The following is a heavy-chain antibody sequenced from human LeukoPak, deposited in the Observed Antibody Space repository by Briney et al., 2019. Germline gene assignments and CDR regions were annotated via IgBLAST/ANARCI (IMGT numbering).Heavy chain of an antibody. Sequence: GGSLRLSCAASGFTFSSYSMNWVRQAPGKGLEWVSSISSSSSYIYYADSVKGRFTISRDNAKNSVFLQMTSLRPEDTAVYYCARGEYHQDGIGSNRFDNWGQGALVTVSS. J-gene: IGHJ4*02. D-gene: IGHD5-24*01. V-gene: IGHV3-21*06. CDR2: ISSSSSYI. CDR1: GFTFSSYS. CDR3: ARGEYHQDGIGSNRFDN.